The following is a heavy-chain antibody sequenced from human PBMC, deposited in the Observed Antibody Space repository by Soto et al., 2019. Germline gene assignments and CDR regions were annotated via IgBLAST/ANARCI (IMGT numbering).Heavy chain of an antibody. CDR3: ARSSSIAGLYYGMDV. Sequence: QVQLQESGPGLVKPSQTLSLTCTVSGGSISSGGYYWTWIRQHPGKGLEWIGYNYYSGITYYNPFLKSRVTVSLAASKKQFSLKMSSVTAADSAVYYCARSSSIAGLYYGMDVWGQGTTVTVSS. V-gene: IGHV4-31*03. J-gene: IGHJ6*02. D-gene: IGHD6-6*01. CDR2: NYYSGIT. CDR1: GGSISSGGYY.